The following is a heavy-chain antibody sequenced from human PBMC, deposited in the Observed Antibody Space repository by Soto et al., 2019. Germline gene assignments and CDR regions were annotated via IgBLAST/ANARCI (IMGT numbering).Heavy chain of an antibody. Sequence: QITLKESGPTRVKPTQTLTLTCTFSGFSLSTSGVGVGWIRQPPGKALEWLAFIYWDDDKRYSPSLKTRLTIMKDTSKNQVVLTMPHMDPVDTASYYYAHRAGLQGNWDGGFFDYWGLGTLVTVSS. J-gene: IGHJ4*02. CDR3: AHRAGLQGNWDGGFFDY. CDR1: GFSLSTSGVG. V-gene: IGHV2-5*02. D-gene: IGHD1-1*01. CDR2: IYWDDDK.